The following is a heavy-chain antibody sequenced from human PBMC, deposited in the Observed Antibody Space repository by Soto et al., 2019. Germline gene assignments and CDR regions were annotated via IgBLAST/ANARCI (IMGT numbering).Heavy chain of an antibody. D-gene: IGHD4-17*01. CDR2: IHSDGGTT. CDR3: ARTYGSNSHFAY. Sequence: GGSLRLSCAASGFTFSSYWMHWVRQAPGKGLVWVSRIHSDGGTTTYADSVKGRFTMSRDNAKNTLYLQMNSLRAEDTAVYYCARTYGSNSHFAYWGQGTLVTVSS. J-gene: IGHJ4*02. V-gene: IGHV3-74*01. CDR1: GFTFSSYW.